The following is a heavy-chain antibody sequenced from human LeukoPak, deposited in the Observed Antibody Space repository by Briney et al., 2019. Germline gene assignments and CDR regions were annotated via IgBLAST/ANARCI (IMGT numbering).Heavy chain of an antibody. CDR2: INGDGSST. Sequence: GGSLRLSCAASGLIFSTFWMEWVRQAPGMGLLWVARINGDGSSTKYADSVMGRFTVSRDNAKDTLYLQMNALSAEDTAVFFCARDLPHWAIGYWGQGTLVTVSS. D-gene: IGHD7-27*01. J-gene: IGHJ4*02. V-gene: IGHV3-74*03. CDR1: GLIFSTFW. CDR3: ARDLPHWAIGY.